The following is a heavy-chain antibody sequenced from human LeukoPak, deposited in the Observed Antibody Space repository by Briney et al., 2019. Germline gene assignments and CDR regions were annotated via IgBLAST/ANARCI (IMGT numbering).Heavy chain of an antibody. D-gene: IGHD3-22*01. CDR2: ISAYNGNT. CDR3: ARVTDSSGYLYYFDY. CDR1: GYTFTSYG. V-gene: IGHV1-18*01. Sequence: ASVKVSCKASGYTFTSYGISWVRQAPGQGLEWMGWISAYNGNTNYAQKLQGRVAMTTDKSTSTAYMELSSLRSEDTAVYYCARVTDSSGYLYYFDYWGQGTLVTVSS. J-gene: IGHJ4*02.